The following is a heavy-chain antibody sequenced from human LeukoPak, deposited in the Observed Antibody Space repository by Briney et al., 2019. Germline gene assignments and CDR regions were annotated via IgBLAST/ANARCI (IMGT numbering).Heavy chain of an antibody. CDR3: ARPLGQGNEYGMDV. V-gene: IGHV4-34*01. CDR1: GGSFSGCY. J-gene: IGHJ6*02. CDR2: INHSGST. Sequence: SETLSLTCAVYGGSFSGCYWSWIRQSPGKGLEWIGEINHSGSTNYNPSLKSRVTISVDTSKNQFSLKLTSVTAADTAVYYCARPLGQGNEYGMDVWGQGTTVTVSS. D-gene: IGHD1-1*01.